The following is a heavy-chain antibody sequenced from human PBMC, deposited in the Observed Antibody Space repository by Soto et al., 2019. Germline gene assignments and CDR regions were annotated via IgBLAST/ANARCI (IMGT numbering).Heavy chain of an antibody. V-gene: IGHV3-23*01. CDR2: ISGPGGTT. D-gene: IGHD3-16*01. CDR1: GFTFSSYA. Sequence: EVQLLESGGGLVQLGGSLRLSCAASGFTFSSYAMTWVRQAPGKGLQWVSGISGPGGTTYYADSVKGRSTISRDNSKSTLYLQVNNLRAEDTAIYYCAKSISFGGVIPYTLDYWGQGALVTVSS. CDR3: AKSISFGGVIPYTLDY. J-gene: IGHJ4*02.